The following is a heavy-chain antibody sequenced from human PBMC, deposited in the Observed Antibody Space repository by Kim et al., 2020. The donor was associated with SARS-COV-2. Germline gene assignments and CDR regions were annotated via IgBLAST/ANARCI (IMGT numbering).Heavy chain of an antibody. V-gene: IGHV3-20*01. CDR3: ARSADPGIAAAGDY. Sequence: YAESVKGRFTVSRDNAKNSLYLQINSLRAEDTALYHCARSADPGIAAAGDYWGQGTLVTVSS. J-gene: IGHJ4*02. D-gene: IGHD6-13*01.